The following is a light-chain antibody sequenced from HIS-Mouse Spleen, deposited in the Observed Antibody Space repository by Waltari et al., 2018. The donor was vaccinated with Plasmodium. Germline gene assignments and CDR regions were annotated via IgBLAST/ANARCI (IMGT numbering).Light chain of an antibody. V-gene: IGKV3-15*01. Sequence: EIVMTQSPATLSVSPGERAPLSCRASQSVSRNLACDQQKPGQAPRLLIYGASTRATGIPARFSGSGSGTECTLTISSLQSEDFAVYYCQQYNNWSFTFGPGTKVDIK. J-gene: IGKJ3*01. CDR1: QSVSRN. CDR3: QQYNNWSFT. CDR2: GAS.